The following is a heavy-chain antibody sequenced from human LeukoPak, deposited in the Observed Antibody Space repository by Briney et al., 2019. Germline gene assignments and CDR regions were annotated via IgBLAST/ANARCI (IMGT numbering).Heavy chain of an antibody. CDR2: IIPILGIA. CDR3: ARALAPNSGSYYYYYYGMDV. V-gene: IGHV1-69*04. Sequence: SVNLSCKSSVGTFSSYAIRCVRQAPGQGLEWMGRIIPILGIANYAQKFQGRVTITADKSTSTAYMELSSLRSEDTAVYYCARALAPNSGSYYYYYYGMDVWGQGTTVTVSS. CDR1: VGTFSSYA. J-gene: IGHJ6*02. D-gene: IGHD1-26*01.